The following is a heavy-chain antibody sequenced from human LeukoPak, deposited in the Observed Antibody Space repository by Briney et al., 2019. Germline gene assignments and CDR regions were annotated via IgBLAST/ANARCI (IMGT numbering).Heavy chain of an antibody. Sequence: GGSLRLSCAASGFTFSSYWMHWVRQAPGKGLVWVSRINSDGSSTSYADSVKGRFTISRDNAKNTLYLQMNSLRAEDTAVYYCARDRSGNYYFWSGYSFFGAESYYMDVWGKGTTVTVSS. CDR3: ARDRSGNYYFWSGYSFFGAESYYMDV. D-gene: IGHD3-3*01. CDR1: GFTFSSYW. J-gene: IGHJ6*03. V-gene: IGHV3-74*01. CDR2: INSDGSST.